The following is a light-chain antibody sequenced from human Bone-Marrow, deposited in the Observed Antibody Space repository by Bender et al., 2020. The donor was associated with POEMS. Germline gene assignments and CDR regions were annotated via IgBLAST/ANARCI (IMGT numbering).Light chain of an antibody. J-gene: IGLJ3*02. CDR3: QVWDAISDHVV. V-gene: IGLV3-21*02. Sequence: SYVLTQPPSVSVAPGQTAKITCGGDDIGSKSVFWYQQKPGQAPVLVVYDDAVRPSGIPERFSGSNSGSPATLTITRVEAGDEADYYCQVWDAISDHVVFGGGTTLTVL. CDR1: DIGSKS. CDR2: DDA.